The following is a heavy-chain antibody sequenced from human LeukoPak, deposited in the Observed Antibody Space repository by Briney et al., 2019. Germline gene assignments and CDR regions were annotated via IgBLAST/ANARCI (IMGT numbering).Heavy chain of an antibody. CDR3: ARHPSAMMASGLDY. V-gene: IGHV4-34*01. J-gene: IGHJ4*02. Sequence: SETLSLTCAVYGGSFSGYYWSWIRQPPGKGLEWIGEINHSGSTNYNPSLKSRVTISVDTSKNQFSLKLSSVTAAGTAVYYCARHPSAMMASGLDYWGQGTLVTVSS. D-gene: IGHD5-24*01. CDR1: GGSFSGYY. CDR2: INHSGST.